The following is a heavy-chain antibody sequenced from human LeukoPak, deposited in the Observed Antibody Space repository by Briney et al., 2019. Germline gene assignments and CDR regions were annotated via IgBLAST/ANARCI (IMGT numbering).Heavy chain of an antibody. CDR3: ARVRGVIDY. J-gene: IGHJ4*02. Sequence: TSETLSLTCTVSGGSISSYYWSWIRQPPGKGLEWIGYIYYSGSTNYNPSLKSRVTISVDTSKNQFSLKLSSVTAADTAVYYCARVRGVIDYWGQGTLVTVSS. CDR1: GGSISSYY. D-gene: IGHD3-10*01. V-gene: IGHV4-59*08. CDR2: IYYSGST.